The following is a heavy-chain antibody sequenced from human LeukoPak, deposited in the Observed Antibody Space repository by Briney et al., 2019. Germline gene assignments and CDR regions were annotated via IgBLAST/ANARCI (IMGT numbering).Heavy chain of an antibody. CDR3: ARECIDGYYESSGYDL. J-gene: IGHJ4*02. D-gene: IGHD3-22*01. V-gene: IGHV3-7*01. CDR2: IKDDGSRK. CDR1: GFSLSGYW. Sequence: GGSLRLSCAASGFSLSGYWMTWVRQAPGKGLEWVTNIKDDGSRKHDVDSARGRFTISRDNAKNSLYLDMNSLRAEDTAVYYCARECIDGYYESSGYDLWGQGTLVTVSS.